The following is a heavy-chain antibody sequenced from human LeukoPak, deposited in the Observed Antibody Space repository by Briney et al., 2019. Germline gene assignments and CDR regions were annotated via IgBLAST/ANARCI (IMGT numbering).Heavy chain of an antibody. CDR3: ARVRERDHAFDI. Sequence: GGSLRLSCAASELTLSHYCMTWVRQGPGKGLEWVATIKRDGTETYYVDSVRGRFTISRDNAKNSLYLQMNSLRAEDTAVYYCARVRERDHAFDIWGQGTMVTVSS. J-gene: IGHJ3*02. CDR1: ELTLSHYC. D-gene: IGHD1-26*01. V-gene: IGHV3-7*01. CDR2: IKRDGTET.